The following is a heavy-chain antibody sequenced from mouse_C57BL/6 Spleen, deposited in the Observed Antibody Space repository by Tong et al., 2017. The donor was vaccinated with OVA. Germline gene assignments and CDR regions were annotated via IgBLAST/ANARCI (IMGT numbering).Heavy chain of an antibody. CDR3: ARSAVVDRMDY. V-gene: IGHV1S34*01. D-gene: IGHD1-1*01. J-gene: IGHJ4*01. Sequence: LVRPGASVKISCKASGYSFTGYYMHWVKQSHGKSLEWIGYISCYNGATSYNQKFKGKATFTVDTSSSKAYMQFNSLTSEDSAVYYCARSAVVDRMDYWGQGTSVTVSS. CDR1: GYSFTGYY. CDR2: ISCYNGAT.